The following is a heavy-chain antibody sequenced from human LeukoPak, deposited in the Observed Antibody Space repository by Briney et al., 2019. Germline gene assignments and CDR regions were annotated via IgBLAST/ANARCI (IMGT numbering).Heavy chain of an antibody. D-gene: IGHD4-17*01. V-gene: IGHV3-9*03. CDR3: AKAAGADYVLGY. CDR2: ISWNSGSI. CDR1: GFTFDDYA. Sequence: PGRSLRLSCAASGFTFDDYAMHWVRQAPGKGLEWVSGISWNSGSIGYADSVKGRFTISRDNAKNSLYLQMNSLRAEDMALYYCAKAAGADYVLGYWGQGTLVTVSS. J-gene: IGHJ4*02.